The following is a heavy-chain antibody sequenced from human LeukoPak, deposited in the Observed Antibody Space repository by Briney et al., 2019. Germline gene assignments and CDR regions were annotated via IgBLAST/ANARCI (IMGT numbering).Heavy chain of an antibody. V-gene: IGHV3-30*04. D-gene: IGHD1-1*01. CDR3: AREIDNWNDPGWFDP. J-gene: IGHJ5*02. CDR1: GFTFSSYA. CDR2: ISYDGSNK. Sequence: GWSLRLSCAASGFTFSSYAMHWVRQAPGKGRDWVAVISYDGSNKYYADSVKGRFTISRDNSKNTLYLQMNSLRAEDTAVYYCAREIDNWNDPGWFDPWGQGTLVTVSS.